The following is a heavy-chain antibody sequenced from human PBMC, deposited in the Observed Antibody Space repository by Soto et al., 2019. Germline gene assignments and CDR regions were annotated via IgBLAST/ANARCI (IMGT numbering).Heavy chain of an antibody. V-gene: IGHV1-2*02. CDR3: ARDGPRGITGSRWYYYGLDV. CDR2: IDPRSGGT. D-gene: IGHD1-20*01. J-gene: IGHJ6*02. Sequence: ASVKVSCKASGYIFTDHYLHWVRQAPGQGLEWVGWIDPRSGGTSYALKFHGRVTMTRDTSISTAYMEVSRLGPDDAAVYFCARDGPRGITGSRWYYYGLDVWGQGTTVTVSS. CDR1: GYIFTDHY.